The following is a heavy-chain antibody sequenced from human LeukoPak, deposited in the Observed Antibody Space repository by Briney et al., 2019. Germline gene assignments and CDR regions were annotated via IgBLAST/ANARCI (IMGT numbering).Heavy chain of an antibody. D-gene: IGHD6-13*01. CDR1: GYTFTSYG. J-gene: IGHJ4*02. V-gene: IGHV1-18*01. Sequence: ASVTVSCMPSGYTFTSYGISWVRQAPGQGLEWVGWISAYNGNTNYAQKLQGRVTMTTDTSTSTAYMELRSLRSDDTAVYYGARALSSSSWYPGEDYFDCRGQGTLVTVSS. CDR2: ISAYNGNT. CDR3: ARALSSSSWYPGEDYFDC.